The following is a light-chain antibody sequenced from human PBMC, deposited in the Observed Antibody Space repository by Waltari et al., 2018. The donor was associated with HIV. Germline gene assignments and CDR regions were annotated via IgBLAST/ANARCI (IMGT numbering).Light chain of an antibody. V-gene: IGKV3-15*01. Sequence: EIVMTQSPVTLSVSPGERATLSCRASQSVSSNLAWYQQKPGQAPRLLIYGASTRATGLPARLSGSGSGTEFTLTISSLQSEDFAVYYCQQYNNWPYTFGQGTKLEIK. CDR2: GAS. J-gene: IGKJ2*01. CDR1: QSVSSN. CDR3: QQYNNWPYT.